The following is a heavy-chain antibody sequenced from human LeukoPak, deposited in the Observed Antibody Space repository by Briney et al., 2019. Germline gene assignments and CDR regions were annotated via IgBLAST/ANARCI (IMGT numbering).Heavy chain of an antibody. CDR1: GFTFSSYA. J-gene: IGHJ4*02. D-gene: IGHD5-18*01. V-gene: IGHV3-30-3*01. CDR3: ARESGTAMVFDY. Sequence: QAGGSLRLSCAASGFTFSSYAMQWVRQAPGKGLEWVAVISYDGSNKYYADSVKGRFTISRDNSKNTLYLQMNSLRAEDTAVYYCARESGTAMVFDYWGQGTLVTVSS. CDR2: ISYDGSNK.